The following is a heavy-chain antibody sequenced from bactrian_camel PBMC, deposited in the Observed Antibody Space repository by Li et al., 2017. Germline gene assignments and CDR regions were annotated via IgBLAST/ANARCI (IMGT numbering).Heavy chain of an antibody. CDR2: IDDYGGT. V-gene: IGHV3S53*01. CDR1: GHLRGC. J-gene: IGHJ4*01. Sequence: HVQLVESGGGSVQAGGSLRLACKVSGHLRGCMTWFRRPPGKEREGVAAIDDYGGTRYADSVKGRFTISRDSAINTMYLHMNSLKPEDTAAYICAADTKRKGWVRSSPSCDGWGNQGTQVTVS. D-gene: IGHD5*01.